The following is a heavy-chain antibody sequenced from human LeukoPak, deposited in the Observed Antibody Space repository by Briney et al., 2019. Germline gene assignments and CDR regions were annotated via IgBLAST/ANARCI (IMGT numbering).Heavy chain of an antibody. J-gene: IGHJ6*03. CDR2: IYYSGST. CDR1: GGSISSSSYY. V-gene: IGHV4-39*07. D-gene: IGHD6-19*01. CDR3: ARDHSGIAVAPYYMDV. Sequence: NPSETLSLTCTVSGGSISSSSYYWGWIRQPPGKGLEWIGSIYYSGSTYYNPSLKSRVTISVDTSKNQFSLKLSSVTAADTAVYYCARDHSGIAVAPYYMDVWGKGTTVTVSS.